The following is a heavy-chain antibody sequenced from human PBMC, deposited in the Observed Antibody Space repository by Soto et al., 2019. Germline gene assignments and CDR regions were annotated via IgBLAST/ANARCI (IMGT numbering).Heavy chain of an antibody. D-gene: IGHD3-10*01. CDR1: GGSFSGYY. J-gene: IGHJ4*02. CDR2: INHSGST. Sequence: QVQLQQWGAGLLKPSETLSLTCAVYGGSFSGYYWSWIRQPPGKGLEWIGEINHSGSTNYNPSLKSRVTKSVDTSKNQFSLKLSSVTAADTAVYYCARGLKVGSGSYYTKQVDYWGQGTLVTVSS. CDR3: ARGLKVGSGSYYTKQVDY. V-gene: IGHV4-34*01.